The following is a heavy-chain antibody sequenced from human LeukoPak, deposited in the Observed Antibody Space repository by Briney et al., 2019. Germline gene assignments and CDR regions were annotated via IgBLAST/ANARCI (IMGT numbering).Heavy chain of an antibody. J-gene: IGHJ4*02. CDR3: AKGSYYDSSGSFYFDY. Sequence: PGGSLRLSCAASGFTFSSYAMSWVRQAPGKGLEWVSGISGSGDNTYYADSVKGRFTISRDNSKNTPYVQVNSLGTEDTAAYYCAKGSYYDSSGSFYFDYWGQGTLVTVPS. V-gene: IGHV3-23*01. CDR1: GFTFSSYA. CDR2: ISGSGDNT. D-gene: IGHD3-22*01.